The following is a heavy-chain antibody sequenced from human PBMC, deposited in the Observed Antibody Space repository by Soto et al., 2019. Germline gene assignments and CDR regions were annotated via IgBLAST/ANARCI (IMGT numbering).Heavy chain of an antibody. V-gene: IGHV4-30-4*01. Sequence: SETMSLTCTVSGGSVTSDEDYWTWIRQSPGKGLEWIGYISNSGSTGYNPSLKTRLSMSVDRSKNQFTLRLTSVTAADTAVYFCATESGSTYGYFDHWGQGTQVTVSS. D-gene: IGHD5-18*01. CDR3: ATESGSTYGYFDH. CDR2: ISNSGST. J-gene: IGHJ4*02. CDR1: GGSVTSDEDY.